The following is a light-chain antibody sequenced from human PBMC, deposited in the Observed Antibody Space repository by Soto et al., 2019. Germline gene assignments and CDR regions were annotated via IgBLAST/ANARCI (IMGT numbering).Light chain of an antibody. CDR1: QDIRNE. CDR3: LQDHNYPRT. CDR2: GVS. Sequence: AIQMTQSPSSLSASVGDRVTITCRASQDIRNELGWYQQKPGKAPKALIYGVSSLQSGVPSRFSGSGSGTDFTLTISSLQPGDFATYYCLQDHNYPRTFGQGTKVEIK. V-gene: IGKV1-6*01. J-gene: IGKJ1*01.